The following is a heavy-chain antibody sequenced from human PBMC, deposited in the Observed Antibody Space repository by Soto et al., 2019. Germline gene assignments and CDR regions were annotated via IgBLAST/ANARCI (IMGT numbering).Heavy chain of an antibody. CDR3: ARDRSNNDY. D-gene: IGHD1-1*01. CDR2: IDFPKGEA. V-gene: IGHV1-18*01. J-gene: IGHJ4*02. Sequence: QVQLVQSGAELKEPGASVNISCKTSGYSFTSRGISWVRQAPGQGLEWMGWIDFPKGEADCTQKFQDRLTLTADTSTNTAYMELRGLTSDDTAVYYCARDRSNNDYWGQGTLVTVSS. CDR1: GYSFTSRG.